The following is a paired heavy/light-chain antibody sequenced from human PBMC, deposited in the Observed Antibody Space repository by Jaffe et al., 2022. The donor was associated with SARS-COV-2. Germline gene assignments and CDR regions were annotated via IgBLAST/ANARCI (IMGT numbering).Light chain of an antibody. J-gene: IGKJ3*01. V-gene: IGKV1-39*01. CDR3: QQSYITPIT. Sequence: DIQMTQSPSSLSASVGDRVTITCRASQGISNYLNWYQQKPGKAPKFLIYAATTLQSGVPSRFSGSGSGTDFTLTISSLQPEDFATYYCQQSYITPITFGPGTTVDIK. CDR2: AAT. CDR1: QGISNY.
Heavy chain of an antibody. Sequence: QVQLQESGPGLVKSSETLSLTCTVSGGSITSSSHYWGWIRQPPGKGLEWIGSIFHSGSSDYNTSLKSRVTMSVDTPKNQFSLKLSSVTAADTAVYYCARLQYHYGLGVIYWGHGALVTVSS. CDR2: IFHSGSS. CDR1: GGSITSSSHY. CDR3: ARLQYHYGLGVIY. V-gene: IGHV4-39*01. D-gene: IGHD3-10*01. J-gene: IGHJ4*01.